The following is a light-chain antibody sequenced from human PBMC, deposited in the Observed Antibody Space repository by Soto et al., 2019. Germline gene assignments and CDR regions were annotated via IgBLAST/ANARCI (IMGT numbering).Light chain of an antibody. CDR1: QDIRDS. V-gene: IGKV1-5*01. J-gene: IGKJ1*01. CDR3: QHYDSYSLWT. CDR2: DAS. Sequence: DIQMTQSPSTLSASVGDRVTITCRASQDIRDSLAWYQQRPGKAPNLLIYDASSLGSGVPSRFSGSGSGTQFTLTISCLQPDDFATYYCQHYDSYSLWTFGQGTRVEIK.